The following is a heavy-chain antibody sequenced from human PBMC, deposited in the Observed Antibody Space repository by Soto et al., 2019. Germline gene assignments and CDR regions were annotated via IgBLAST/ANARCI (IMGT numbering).Heavy chain of an antibody. CDR3: ARDSLDQTVVGYYYGMDV. V-gene: IGHV3-21*01. CDR1: GFTFSSYS. Sequence: PGGSLRLSCAASGFTFSSYSMNWVRQAPGKGLEWVSSISSSSSYIYYADSVKGRFTIPRDNAKNSLYLQMNSLRAEDTAVYYCARDSLDQTVVGYYYGMDVWGQGPQFPVS. CDR2: ISSSSSYI. J-gene: IGHJ6*02. D-gene: IGHD2-15*01.